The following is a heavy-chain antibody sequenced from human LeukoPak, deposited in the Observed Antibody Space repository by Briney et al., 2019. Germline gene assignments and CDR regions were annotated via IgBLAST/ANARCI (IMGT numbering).Heavy chain of an antibody. V-gene: IGHV4-39*01. CDR2: ISYSWST. CDR3: ARQYSSPPLNWFDP. J-gene: IGHJ5*02. CDR1: GGSISSSSSDYY. Sequence: SETLSLTCTVSGGSISSSSSDYYWGWVRQPPGKGLEWIGSISYSWSTYYNPSLKSRVTISVDTSKNQFSLKLSSVTAADTAVYYCARQYSSPPLNWFDPWGQGTLVTVSS. D-gene: IGHD6-13*01.